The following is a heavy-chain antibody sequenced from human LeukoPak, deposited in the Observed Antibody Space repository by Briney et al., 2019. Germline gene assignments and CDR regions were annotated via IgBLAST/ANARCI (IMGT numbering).Heavy chain of an antibody. CDR3: AKFPRRGVVVVPAVIYAY. CDR2: ISGSGGST. V-gene: IGHV3-23*01. CDR1: GFTFSSYA. J-gene: IGHJ4*02. D-gene: IGHD2-2*01. Sequence: PGGSLRLSCAASGFTFSSYAMSWVRQAPGKGLEWVSAISGSGGSTYYADSVKGRFTISRDNSQNTLYLQMNSLRAEDTAVYYCAKFPRRGVVVVPAVIYAYWGQGTLVTVSS.